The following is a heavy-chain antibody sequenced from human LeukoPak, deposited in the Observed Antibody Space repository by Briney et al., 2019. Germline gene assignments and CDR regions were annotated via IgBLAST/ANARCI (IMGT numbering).Heavy chain of an antibody. J-gene: IGHJ4*02. Sequence: GGSLRLSCTASGFTFSIYTMTWVRQAPGKGLEWVSSIISSSTYIYYADSVKGRFTISRDNAKNSLYLQMNSPRAEDTAVYYCAKDWFRYCSSTSCYAENRFDYWGQGTLVTASS. V-gene: IGHV3-21*01. CDR1: GFTFSIYT. CDR3: AKDWFRYCSSTSCYAENRFDY. CDR2: IISSSTYI. D-gene: IGHD2-2*01.